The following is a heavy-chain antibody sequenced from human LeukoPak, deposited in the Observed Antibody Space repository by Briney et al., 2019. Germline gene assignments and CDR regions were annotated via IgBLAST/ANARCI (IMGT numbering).Heavy chain of an antibody. CDR2: ISGSGGST. D-gene: IGHD3-10*01. CDR1: GFTFSSYA. V-gene: IGHV3-23*01. J-gene: IGHJ4*02. CDR3: ATSYYPLNYFDY. Sequence: GGSLRLSCAASGFTFSSYAMSWVRQAPGKGLEWVSAISGSGGSTYYADSVKGRFTISRDNSKNTLYLQMNSLRADDTAVYYCATSYYPLNYFDYWGQGTLVTVSS.